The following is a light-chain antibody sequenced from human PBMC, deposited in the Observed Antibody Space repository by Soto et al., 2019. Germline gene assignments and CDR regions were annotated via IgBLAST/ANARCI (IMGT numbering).Light chain of an antibody. V-gene: IGKV3-15*01. CDR3: QQYNNWPPAT. Sequence: EIVMTQSAATLSVSPGERATRSCRASQSVSSNLAWYQQKPGQAPRLLIYGASTRATGIPARFSGSGSGTEFTLTISSLQSEDFAVYYCQQYNNWPPATFGQGTKADIK. J-gene: IGKJ1*01. CDR1: QSVSSN. CDR2: GAS.